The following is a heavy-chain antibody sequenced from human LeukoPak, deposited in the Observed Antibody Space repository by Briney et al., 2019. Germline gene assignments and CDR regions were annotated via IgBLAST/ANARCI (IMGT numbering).Heavy chain of an antibody. CDR1: GGSISSSSYY. CDR3: ARQPVAGTVPDY. V-gene: IGHV4-39*01. Sequence: SETLSLTCTVSGGSISSSSYYWGWIRQPPGKGLEWIGSIYYSGSTYYNPSLKSRVTISVDTSKNQFSLKLSSVTAADTAVYYCARQPVAGTVPDYWGQGTLVTVPS. D-gene: IGHD6-19*01. J-gene: IGHJ4*02. CDR2: IYYSGST.